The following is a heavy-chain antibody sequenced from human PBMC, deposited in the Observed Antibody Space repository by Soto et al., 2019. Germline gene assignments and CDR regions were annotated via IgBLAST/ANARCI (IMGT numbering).Heavy chain of an antibody. CDR2: IVVGSGNT. J-gene: IGHJ4*02. Sequence: SVKVSCKASGFTFTSSAVQWVRQARGQRLEWIGWIVVGSGNTNYAQKFQERVTITRDMSTSTAYMELSSLRSEDTAVYYCAAQDPLNSGSYLDYWGQGTLVTVSS. D-gene: IGHD1-26*01. V-gene: IGHV1-58*01. CDR1: GFTFTSSA. CDR3: AAQDPLNSGSYLDY.